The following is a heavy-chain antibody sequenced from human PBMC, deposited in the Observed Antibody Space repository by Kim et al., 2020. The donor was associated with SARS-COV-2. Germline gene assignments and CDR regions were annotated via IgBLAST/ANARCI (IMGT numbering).Heavy chain of an antibody. Sequence: GGSLRLSCVTSGFTFDSYTMNWVRQPPGKGLEWVSSISSTSSYIYYADSVKGRFIISRDNAKNSLYLQMNSPRVDDTAVYYCARDSRGYGPHTIENWGQGTLVTVSS. J-gene: IGHJ4*02. V-gene: IGHV3-21*01. D-gene: IGHD5-18*01. CDR3: ARDSRGYGPHTIEN. CDR2: ISSTSSYI. CDR1: GFTFDSYT.